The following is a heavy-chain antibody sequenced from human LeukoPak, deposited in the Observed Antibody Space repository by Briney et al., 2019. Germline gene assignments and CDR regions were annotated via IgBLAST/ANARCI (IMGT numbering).Heavy chain of an antibody. Sequence: GGSLRLSCAASGFTFSSYGMHWVRQAPGKGLEWVAVISYDGSNKYYADSVKGRFAISRDNSKNTLYLQMNSLRAEDTAVYYCAKGARLRLGEDFDYWGQGTLVTVSS. J-gene: IGHJ4*02. V-gene: IGHV3-30*18. D-gene: IGHD3-16*01. CDR2: ISYDGSNK. CDR1: GFTFSSYG. CDR3: AKGARLRLGEDFDY.